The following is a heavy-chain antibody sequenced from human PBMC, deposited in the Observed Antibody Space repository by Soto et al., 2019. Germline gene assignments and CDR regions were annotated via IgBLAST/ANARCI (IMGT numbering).Heavy chain of an antibody. CDR1: GGSFSGYY. J-gene: IGHJ6*02. CDR3: ASPTMVRGVTRNYYYGMDV. V-gene: IGHV4-34*01. CDR2: INHSGST. D-gene: IGHD3-10*01. Sequence: QVQLQQWGAGLLKPSETLSLTCAVYGGSFSGYYWSWIRQPPGKGLEWIGEINHSGSTNYNPSLKSRVTISVDTSKNQFSLKLSSVTAADTAVYYCASPTMVRGVTRNYYYGMDVWGQGTTVTVS.